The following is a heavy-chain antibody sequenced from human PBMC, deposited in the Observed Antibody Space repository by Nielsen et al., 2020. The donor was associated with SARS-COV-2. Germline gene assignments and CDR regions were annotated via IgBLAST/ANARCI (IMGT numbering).Heavy chain of an antibody. V-gene: IGHV1-2*06. J-gene: IGHJ4*02. D-gene: IGHD3-22*01. CDR1: GYTFTGYY. Sequence: ASVKVSCKASGYTFTGYYMHWVRQAPGQGLEWMGRINPNSGGTNYAQKFQGRVAMTRDTSISTAYMELSRLRSDDTAVYYCARDDDSSGYPYWGQGTLVTVSS. CDR2: INPNSGGT. CDR3: ARDDDSSGYPY.